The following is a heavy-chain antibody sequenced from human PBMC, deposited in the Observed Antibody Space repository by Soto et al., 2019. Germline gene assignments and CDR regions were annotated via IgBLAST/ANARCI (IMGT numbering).Heavy chain of an antibody. D-gene: IGHD2-8*02. CDR1: GYTFINYY. V-gene: IGHV1-46*01. J-gene: IGHJ4*02. Sequence: QVQLVQSGAEVKKPGASVKVSCKASGYTFINYYIHWVRQAPGHGLEWMAIINPTGGSTNYAQKFQGRLTLTMDTSTTTVYMELSSLTSEDTAIYYCERHLAAGDVWGQGNLVTVSS. CDR3: ERHLAAGDV. CDR2: INPTGGST.